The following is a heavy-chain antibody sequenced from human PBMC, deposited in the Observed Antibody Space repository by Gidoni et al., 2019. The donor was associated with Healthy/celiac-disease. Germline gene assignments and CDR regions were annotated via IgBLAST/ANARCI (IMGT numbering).Heavy chain of an antibody. D-gene: IGHD6-13*01. J-gene: IGHJ5*02. Sequence: VQLVQSGAEVKKPGASLRISCKGSGYSFTSYWISRVRQMPGKGLEWMGRIGPSNYYTNYSPSVKGPVTISAGKSISTAYLQWSSLKASDTAMYYCARHPGSAAAGTRWFDPWGQGTLVTVSS. CDR3: ARHPGSAAAGTRWFDP. CDR2: IGPSNYYT. V-gene: IGHV5-10-1*03. CDR1: GYSFTSYW.